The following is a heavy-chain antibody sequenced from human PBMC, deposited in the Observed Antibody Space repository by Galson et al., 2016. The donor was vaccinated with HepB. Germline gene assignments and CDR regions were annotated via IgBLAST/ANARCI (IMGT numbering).Heavy chain of an antibody. Sequence: TLSLTCTVSGGSISSGGYYWSWIRQHPGRGLEWIGYIYYSGSTYCNPSPKSRVTISVDTSKSQFSLKLSSVTAADTAVFYCARVSMVRGVIRGYYFDYWGQGTLVTVSS. V-gene: IGHV4-31*03. D-gene: IGHD3-10*01. CDR2: IYYSGST. CDR1: GGSISSGGYY. CDR3: ARVSMVRGVIRGYYFDY. J-gene: IGHJ4*02.